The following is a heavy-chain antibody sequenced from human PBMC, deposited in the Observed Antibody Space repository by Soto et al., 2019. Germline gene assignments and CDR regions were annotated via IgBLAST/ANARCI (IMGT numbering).Heavy chain of an antibody. CDR3: SISNSYGRGDF. V-gene: IGHV1-69*01. CDR2: IIPVFGTT. J-gene: IGHJ4*02. D-gene: IGHD4-17*01. Sequence: SLKGSCKASGGTLNIYTISCLRQAPGQGLEWMGGIIPVFGTTDYAQKFQGRVTITADQSTGTAYLDLFSLRSEDTAIYYCSISNSYGRGDFWGQGTLVTVSS. CDR1: GGTLNIYT.